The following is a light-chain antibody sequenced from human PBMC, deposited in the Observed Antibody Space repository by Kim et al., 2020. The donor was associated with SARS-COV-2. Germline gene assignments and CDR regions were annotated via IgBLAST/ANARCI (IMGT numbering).Light chain of an antibody. CDR2: NND. CDR3: ATWDDSLDGLA. V-gene: IGLV1-44*01. J-gene: IGLJ3*02. Sequence: ELTQPPSASGTLGQGVTISCSGSRPNIGNNAVNWYQQLPGTAPKLLIYNNDQRPSGVPDRFSGSKSGTSASLAISGLQSEDESDYYCATWDDSLDGLAFGGGTKLTVL. CDR1: RPNIGNNA.